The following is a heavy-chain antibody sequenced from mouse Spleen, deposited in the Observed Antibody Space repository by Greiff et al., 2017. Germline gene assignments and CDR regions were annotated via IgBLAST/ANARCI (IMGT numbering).Heavy chain of an antibody. D-gene: IGHD2-1*01. CDR1: GYTFTDYE. V-gene: IGHV1-15*01. CDR2: IDPETGGT. Sequence: VQLQQSGAELVRPGASVTLSCKASGYTFTDYEMHWVKQTPVHGLEWIGAIDPETGGTAYNQKFKGKAILTADKSSSTAYMELRSLTSEDSAVYYCATGNHAEYFDVWGAGTTVTVSS. CDR3: ATGNHAEYFDV. J-gene: IGHJ1*01.